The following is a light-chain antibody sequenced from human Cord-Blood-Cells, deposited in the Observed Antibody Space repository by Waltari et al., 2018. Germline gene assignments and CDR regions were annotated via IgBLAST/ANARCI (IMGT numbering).Light chain of an antibody. Sequence: QPALTQPPSASGSPGQPVTLSFTGTSSDVGGYNYVSWYPQHPGKAPKLMIYEVSKRPSGVPDRFSGSKSGNTASLTVSGLQAEDEADYYCSSYAGSNKEGVFGTGTKVTVL. CDR1: SSDVGGYNY. CDR3: SSYAGSNKEGV. V-gene: IGLV2-8*01. CDR2: EVS. J-gene: IGLJ1*01.